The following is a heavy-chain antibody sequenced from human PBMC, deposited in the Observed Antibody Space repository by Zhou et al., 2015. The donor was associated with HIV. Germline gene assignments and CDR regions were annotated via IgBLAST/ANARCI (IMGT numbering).Heavy chain of an antibody. Sequence: LVQSGTEVRKPGSSVKVSCKTSGGSLSTYGISWVRQAPGQRPEWMGNITPMFGSANHAQKFQGRVTLTADKSTSTAYMELSGLRSEDTAVYYCAREIEFGSGWFDHWGQGTPVTVSS. CDR2: ITPMFGSA. V-gene: IGHV1-69*06. CDR3: AREIEFGSGWFDH. CDR1: GGSLSTYG. J-gene: IGHJ5*02. D-gene: IGHD6-19*01.